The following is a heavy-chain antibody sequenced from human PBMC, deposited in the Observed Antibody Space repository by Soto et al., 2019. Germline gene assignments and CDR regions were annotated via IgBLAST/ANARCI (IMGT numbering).Heavy chain of an antibody. CDR1: GFIFKMYW. CDR2: IYNDGTYS. D-gene: IGHD3-10*01. V-gene: IGHV3-74*01. CDR3: TRGPRPISTGTGAF. Sequence: GWSLRLSCAASGFIFKMYWMHWVRQSPGKGLVWISRIYNDGTYSDYADSVRGRFTISRDNVNDTLYLQMNNLRAEDSGLYYCTRGPRPISTGTGAFWGQGTQVTV. J-gene: IGHJ4*02.